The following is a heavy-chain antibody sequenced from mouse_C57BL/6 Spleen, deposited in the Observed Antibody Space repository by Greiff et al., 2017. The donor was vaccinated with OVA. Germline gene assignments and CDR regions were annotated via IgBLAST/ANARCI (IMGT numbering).Heavy chain of an antibody. CDR3: ARWTRYYFDY. CDR2: IDPSDSET. CDR1: GYTFTSYW. Sequence: QVQLKQPGAELVRPGSSVKLSCKASGYTFTSYWMHWVKQRPIQGLEWIGNIDPSDSETHYNQKFKDKATLTVDKSSSTAYMQLSSLTSEDSAVYYCARWTRYYFDYWGQGTTLTVSS. D-gene: IGHD1-1*01. V-gene: IGHV1-52*01. J-gene: IGHJ2*01.